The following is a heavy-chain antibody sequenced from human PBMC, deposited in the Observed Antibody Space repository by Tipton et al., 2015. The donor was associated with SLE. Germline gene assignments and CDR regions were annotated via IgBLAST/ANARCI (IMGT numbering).Heavy chain of an antibody. J-gene: IGHJ4*02. CDR3: ARVAETVHWGRGYQFEY. D-gene: IGHD2-2*01. CDR1: GFTFGDYS. CDR2: IYSGGHT. V-gene: IGHV3-23*03. Sequence: SLRLSCAASGFTFGDYSMSWVRQAPGKGLEWVSVIYSGGHTYYEDSVRGRFTITRDVSKNTVYLEMNDLRPDDTAFYYCARVAETVHWGRGYQFEYWGQGALVTVSS.